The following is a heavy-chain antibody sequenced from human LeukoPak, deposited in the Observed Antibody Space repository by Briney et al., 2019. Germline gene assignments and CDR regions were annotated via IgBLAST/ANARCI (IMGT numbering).Heavy chain of an antibody. V-gene: IGHV3-7*01. D-gene: IGHD2-15*01. CDR1: GFTFSSYW. CDR2: IKQDGSEK. CDR3: ARAPARWGHCSGGSCYYGMDV. Sequence: PGGSLRLSCAASGFTFSSYWMSWVRQAPGKGLEWVANIKQDGSEKYYVDSVKGRFTISRDNAKNSLYLQVNSLRAEDTAVYYCARAPARWGHCSGGSCYYGMDVWGQGTTVTVSS. J-gene: IGHJ6*02.